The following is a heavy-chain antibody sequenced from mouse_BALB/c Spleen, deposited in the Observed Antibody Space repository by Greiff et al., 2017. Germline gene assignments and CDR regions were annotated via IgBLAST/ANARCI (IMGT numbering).Heavy chain of an antibody. D-gene: IGHD2-4*01. CDR3: ARGAGLRRNYYAMDY. V-gene: IGHV14-3*02. CDR2: IDPANGNT. CDR1: GFNIKDTY. J-gene: IGHJ4*01. Sequence: VQLQQSGAELVKPGASVKLSCTASGFNIKDTYMHWVKQRPEQGLEWIGRIDPANGNTKYDPKFQGKATITADTSSNTAYLQLSSLTSEDTAVYYCARGAGLRRNYYAMDYWGQGTSVTVSS.